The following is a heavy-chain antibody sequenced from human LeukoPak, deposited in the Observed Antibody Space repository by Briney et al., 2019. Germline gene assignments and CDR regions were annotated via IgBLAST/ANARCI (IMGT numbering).Heavy chain of an antibody. Sequence: PSETLSLTCTVSGGSISSYYWTWIRQPPGKGLEWIGYIYYSGTTNYNPSLKSRVTISVDTSKKQFSLKLSSVTAADTAVYYCAAGNSGGLASFDYWGQGTLVTVSS. CDR1: GGSISSYY. CDR3: AAGNSGGLASFDY. J-gene: IGHJ4*02. CDR2: IYYSGTT. D-gene: IGHD3-10*01. V-gene: IGHV4-59*01.